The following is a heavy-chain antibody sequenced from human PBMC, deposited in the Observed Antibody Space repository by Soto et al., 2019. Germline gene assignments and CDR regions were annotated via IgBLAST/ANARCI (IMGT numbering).Heavy chain of an antibody. CDR3: ARGRGYCSSTSCYRGNWFDP. Sequence: GASVKVSFKASGYTFTSYDINWVRQATGQGLEWMGWMNTNSGNTGYAQKFQGRVTMTRNTSISTAYMELSSLRSEDTAVYYCARGRGYCSSTSCYRGNWFDPWGQGTLVTVSS. D-gene: IGHD2-2*02. CDR2: MNTNSGNT. J-gene: IGHJ5*02. V-gene: IGHV1-8*01. CDR1: GYTFTSYD.